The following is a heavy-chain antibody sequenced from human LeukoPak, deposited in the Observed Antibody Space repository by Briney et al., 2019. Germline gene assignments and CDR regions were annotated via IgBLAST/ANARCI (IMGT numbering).Heavy chain of an antibody. V-gene: IGHV1-2*02. CDR1: GYTFTRYG. Sequence: GASVKVSCRASGYTFTRYGISCVRQAPGQGLEWMGWINPNSGGTNYAQKFQGRVTMTRDTSISTAYMELSRLRSDDTAVYYCARDPGTDRYSGSYYSLDPWGQGTLVTVSS. CDR3: ARDPGTDRYSGSYYSLDP. D-gene: IGHD1-26*01. CDR2: INPNSGGT. J-gene: IGHJ5*02.